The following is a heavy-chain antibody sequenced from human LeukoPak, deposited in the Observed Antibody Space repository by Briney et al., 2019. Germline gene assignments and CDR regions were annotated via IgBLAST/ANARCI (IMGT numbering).Heavy chain of an antibody. J-gene: IGHJ4*02. CDR1: GFTFSNYE. V-gene: IGHV3-48*03. D-gene: IGHD6-19*01. CDR3: AGIIAVAGFNY. CDR2: NSSSGSTI. Sequence: GGSLRLSCAASGFTFSNYEMNWVRQAPAKGLEWLSYNSSSGSTIDYADSVKGRFTISRDNAKNSLYLQMNSLRAEDTAVYYCAGIIAVAGFNYWGQGVLVTVSS.